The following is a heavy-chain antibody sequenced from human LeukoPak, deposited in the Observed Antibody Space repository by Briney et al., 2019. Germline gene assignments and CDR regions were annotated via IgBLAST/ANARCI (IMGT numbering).Heavy chain of an antibody. J-gene: IGHJ4*02. Sequence: KSSETLSLTCTVSGGSINDYYWNWLRQPPGKGLEWIGFIYYRGTTNNNPSLKGRVTTSIDTSKKQFSLNLSSVTAADTAIYYCAGVFSGRRPFELWGQGILVTVSS. CDR3: AGVFSGRRPFEL. D-gene: IGHD3-10*01. V-gene: IGHV4-59*03. CDR1: GGSINDYY. CDR2: IYYRGTT.